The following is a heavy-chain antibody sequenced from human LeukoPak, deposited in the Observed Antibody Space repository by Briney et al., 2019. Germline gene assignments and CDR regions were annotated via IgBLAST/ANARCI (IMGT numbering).Heavy chain of an antibody. CDR2: INPNTGGT. CDR1: GNTFTGYY. CDR3: ARVGTGSSWYGGFDY. Sequence: ASVKVSCKASGNTFTGYYMHWVPQAPGQGLEWMGRINPNTGGTNYAQNFQGRVTMTRDTSISTAYMELSRLRSDDTAVYYCARVGTGSSWYGGFDYWGQGTLVTVSS. D-gene: IGHD6-13*01. V-gene: IGHV1-2*06. J-gene: IGHJ4*02.